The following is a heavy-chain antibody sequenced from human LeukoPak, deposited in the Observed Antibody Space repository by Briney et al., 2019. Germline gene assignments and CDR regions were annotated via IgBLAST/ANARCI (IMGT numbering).Heavy chain of an antibody. CDR3: ARDRAYYSGSGSYYKYGNHWFDP. J-gene: IGHJ5*02. Sequence: GASVKVSCKASGYTFTSYYMHWVQQALGQGLEWMGIINPSGGSTSYAQKFQGRVTMTRDTSTSTVYMELSSLRSEDTAVYYCARDRAYYSGSGSYYKYGNHWFDPWGQGTLVTVSS. CDR1: GYTFTSYY. CDR2: INPSGGST. D-gene: IGHD3-10*01. V-gene: IGHV1-46*01.